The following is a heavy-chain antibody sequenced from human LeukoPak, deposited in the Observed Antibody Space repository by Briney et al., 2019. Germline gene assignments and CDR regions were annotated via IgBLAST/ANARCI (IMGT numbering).Heavy chain of an antibody. CDR2: IYYSGST. V-gene: IGHV4-31*03. CDR1: GGSISSGGYY. Sequence: SETLSLTCTVSGGSISSGGYYWSWIRQHPGKGLEWIRYIYYSGSTYYNPSLKSRVTISVDTSKNQFSLKLSSVTAADTAVYYCARVSYSSSWLKGEYYYYGMDVWGQGTTVTVSS. CDR3: ARVSYSSSWLKGEYYYYGMDV. J-gene: IGHJ6*02. D-gene: IGHD6-13*01.